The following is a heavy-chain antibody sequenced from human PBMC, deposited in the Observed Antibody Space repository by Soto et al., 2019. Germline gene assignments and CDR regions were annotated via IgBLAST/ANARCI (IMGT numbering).Heavy chain of an antibody. J-gene: IGHJ4*02. CDR3: AKGSEVNHY. CDR2: ISYDGSNK. V-gene: IGHV3-30*18. CDR1: GFRFSSYS. D-gene: IGHD3-10*01. Sequence: LGLSSAASGFRFSSYSMHCVRQAPGTGLEWVAVISYDGSNKYYADSVKGRFTISRDNSKNTIHLQMNCLRAGDTAFYYCAKGSEVNHYWGQGTLVTVSS.